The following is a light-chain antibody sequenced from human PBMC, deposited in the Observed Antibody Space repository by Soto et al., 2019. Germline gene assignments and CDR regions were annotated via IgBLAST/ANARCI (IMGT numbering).Light chain of an antibody. J-gene: IGKJ5*01. Sequence: DIQMTQSPASLSASVGDRVTITCQASQAVGNSVNWYQQIPGKAPKLLIFAASNLEPGVSSRFSGSGSGTDFSFTISSLQPEDFATYYCHQYDKLPPAFGQGTRLDIK. CDR1: QAVGNS. CDR3: HQYDKLPPA. CDR2: AAS. V-gene: IGKV1-33*01.